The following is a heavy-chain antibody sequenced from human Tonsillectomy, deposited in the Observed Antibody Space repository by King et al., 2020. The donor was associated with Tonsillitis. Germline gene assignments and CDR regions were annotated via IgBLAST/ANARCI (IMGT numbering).Heavy chain of an antibody. D-gene: IGHD1-26*01. J-gene: IGHJ4*02. CDR1: GFTFDDNG. Sequence: QLVQSGGGVVRPGGSLRLSCAASGFTFDDNGMSWVRQAPGKGLEWVSGINWNGGSTGYADPVKGRFTIYRDNAKKTLFLQMNSLRAEDTALYYCARDLGGSYKGVDYWGQGTLVTVSS. CDR2: INWNGGST. V-gene: IGHV3-20*04. CDR3: ARDLGGSYKGVDY.